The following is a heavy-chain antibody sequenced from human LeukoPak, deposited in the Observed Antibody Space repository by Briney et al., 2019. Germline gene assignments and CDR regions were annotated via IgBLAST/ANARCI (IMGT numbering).Heavy chain of an antibody. CDR1: GFTFSSYA. J-gene: IGHJ6*03. Sequence: PGGSLRLSCAASGFTFSSYAMHWVRQAPGKGLEWVAVISYDGSNKYYADSVKGRFTISRDNSKNTLYLQMNSLRAEDTAVYYCAKVPGIAAAGIYYYYMDVWGKGTTVTVSS. CDR2: ISYDGSNK. V-gene: IGHV3-30-3*01. D-gene: IGHD6-13*01. CDR3: AKVPGIAAAGIYYYYMDV.